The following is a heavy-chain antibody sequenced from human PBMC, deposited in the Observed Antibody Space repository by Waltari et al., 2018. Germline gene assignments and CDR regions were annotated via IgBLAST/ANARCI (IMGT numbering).Heavy chain of an antibody. D-gene: IGHD6-19*01. CDR2: INPNSGGT. CDR3: ARALPRYSSGWYGWFDP. CDR1: GYTFTGYY. V-gene: IGHV1-2*02. Sequence: QVQLVQSGAEVKKPGASVKVSCKASGYTFTGYYMPWVRQAPGQGLEWMGWINPNSGGTNYAQKFQGRVTMTRDTSISTAYMELSRLRSDDTAVYYCARALPRYSSGWYGWFDPWGQGTLVTVSS. J-gene: IGHJ5*02.